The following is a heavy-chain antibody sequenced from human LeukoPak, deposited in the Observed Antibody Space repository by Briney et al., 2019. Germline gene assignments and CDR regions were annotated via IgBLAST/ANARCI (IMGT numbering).Heavy chain of an antibody. CDR3: AREVFGGVIAY. J-gene: IGHJ4*02. V-gene: IGHV3-53*04. Sequence: GGSLRLSCAASGFTVSSNYMSWVRQAPGKGLEWVSVIYSGGSTYYADSVKGRFTISRHNSKNTLYLQMNSLRAEDTAVYCCAREVFGGVIAYWGQGTLVTVSS. CDR2: IYSGGST. D-gene: IGHD3-16*02. CDR1: GFTVSSNY.